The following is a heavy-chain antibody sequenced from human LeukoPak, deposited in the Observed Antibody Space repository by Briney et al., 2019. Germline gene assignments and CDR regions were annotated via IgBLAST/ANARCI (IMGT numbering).Heavy chain of an antibody. CDR1: DGSITSYY. V-gene: IGHV4-34*01. D-gene: IGHD2-15*01. J-gene: IGHJ4*02. Sequence: SETLSLTCTVSDGSITSYYWNWIRQPPGKGLEWIGEINHGGSTNFNPSLKSRVTISVDTSKNQFSLNLTSVTAADTAVYYCARAFPAEVSCSGGSCYFFDYWGQGNLVTVSS. CDR2: INHGGST. CDR3: ARAFPAEVSCSGGSCYFFDY.